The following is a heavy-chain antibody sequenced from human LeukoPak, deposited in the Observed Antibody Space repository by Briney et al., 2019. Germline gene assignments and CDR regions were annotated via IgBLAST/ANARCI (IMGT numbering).Heavy chain of an antibody. J-gene: IGHJ3*02. CDR2: ISWNSGSI. D-gene: IGHD3-9*01. V-gene: IGHV3-9*01. CDR1: GFTFSSYS. CDR3: AKCSYYDILTGSFDI. Sequence: GGSLRLSCAASGFTFSSYSMNWVRQAPGKGLEWVSGISWNSGSIGYADSVKGRFTISRDNAKNSLYLQMNSLRAEDTALYYCAKCSYYDILTGSFDIWGQGTMVTVSS.